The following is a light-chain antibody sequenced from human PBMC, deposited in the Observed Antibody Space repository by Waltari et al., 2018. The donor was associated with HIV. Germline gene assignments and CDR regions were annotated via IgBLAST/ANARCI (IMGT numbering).Light chain of an antibody. Sequence: EVVLTQSPATLSLSPGERATLSCRASQSVSNYLTWYQQKPGQAPRLLIYDASKRATGVPARFSGSGSGTDFTLTITSLEPEDFAVYYCQQRTNWLWTFGQGTKVEIK. J-gene: IGKJ1*01. CDR3: QQRTNWLWT. V-gene: IGKV3-11*01. CDR1: QSVSNY. CDR2: DAS.